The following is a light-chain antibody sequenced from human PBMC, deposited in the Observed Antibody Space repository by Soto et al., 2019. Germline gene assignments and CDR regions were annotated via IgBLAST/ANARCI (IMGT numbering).Light chain of an antibody. CDR3: ATWDISLGAHV. CDR2: ETY. J-gene: IGLJ1*01. Sequence: QSVLTQPPSVSAAPGQRVTISCSGSSSNIGNNYVSWYQQLPGAAPKLLIYETYQRPSGIPDRFSGSKSGTSATLDITGLQTGDEADYYCATWDISLGAHVFGPGTKLTVL. CDR1: SSNIGNNY. V-gene: IGLV1-51*02.